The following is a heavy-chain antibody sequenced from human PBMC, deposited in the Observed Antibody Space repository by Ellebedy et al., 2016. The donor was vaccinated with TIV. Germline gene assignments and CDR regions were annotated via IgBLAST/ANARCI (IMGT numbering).Heavy chain of an antibody. CDR3: AKDRGRSGYSSSWASNYFDY. J-gene: IGHJ4*02. CDR1: GFSFDDYA. CDR2: INWNSGSI. Sequence: PGGSLRLSCAASGFSFDDYAMHWVRQAPGKGLEWISGINWNSGSIGYADSVKGRFTISRDNAKNSLYLQVNSLRAEDTALYYCAKDRGRSGYSSSWASNYFDYWGQGTLVTVSS. V-gene: IGHV3-9*01. D-gene: IGHD6-13*01.